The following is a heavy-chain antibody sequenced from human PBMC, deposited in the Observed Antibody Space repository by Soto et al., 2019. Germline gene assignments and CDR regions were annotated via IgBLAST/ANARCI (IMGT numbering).Heavy chain of an antibody. J-gene: IGHJ4*01. CDR2: ISSDGNTK. V-gene: IGHV3-30*18. CDR3: AKEVAVAGDFDY. Sequence: GGSLRLSCVASGFTFSSYGIHWVRQAPGKGLEWVAVISSDGNTKYYADSVKGRFTISRDNSKNTLYLQMDSLRPEDTAVYYCAKEVAVAGDFDYWRHGTLVTVSS. D-gene: IGHD6-19*01. CDR1: GFTFSSYG.